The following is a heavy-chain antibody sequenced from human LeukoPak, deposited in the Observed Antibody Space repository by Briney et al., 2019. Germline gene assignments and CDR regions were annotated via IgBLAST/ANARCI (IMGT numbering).Heavy chain of an antibody. CDR1: GGSISSSSYY. J-gene: IGHJ3*02. Sequence: SETLSLTCTVSGGSISSSSYYWGWIRQPPGKGLEWIGSIYYSGSTYYNPSLKSRVTISVDTSKNQFSLKLSSVTAADTAVYYCARPYYDILTGYLYLDAFDIWGQGTMVTVSS. CDR2: IYYSGST. V-gene: IGHV4-39*01. CDR3: ARPYYDILTGYLYLDAFDI. D-gene: IGHD3-9*01.